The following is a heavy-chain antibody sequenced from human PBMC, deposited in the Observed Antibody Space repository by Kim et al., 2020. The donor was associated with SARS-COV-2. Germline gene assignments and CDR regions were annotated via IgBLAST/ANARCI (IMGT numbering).Heavy chain of an antibody. Sequence: ASVKVSCKASGYTFTNHDINWVRQATGQGLEWMGWMNPNSGNTGYAQKFQGRVTMTRNTSINTAYMELNSLRSEDTAVYYCARAIRYSSGWYWFDPWGQGTLVTFSS. J-gene: IGHJ5*02. CDR1: GYTFTNHD. D-gene: IGHD6-19*01. CDR2: MNPNSGNT. V-gene: IGHV1-8*01. CDR3: ARAIRYSSGWYWFDP.